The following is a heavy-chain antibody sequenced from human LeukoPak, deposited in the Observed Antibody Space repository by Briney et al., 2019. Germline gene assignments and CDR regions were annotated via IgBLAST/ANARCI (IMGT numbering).Heavy chain of an antibody. J-gene: IGHJ5*02. V-gene: IGHV4-39*07. D-gene: IGHD6-19*01. CDR3: ARTVLAVAGTELGWFDP. CDR1: GGSISRSRDY. CDR2: IYYSGST. Sequence: SETLSLTCTVSGGSISRSRDYWGWIRQPPGKGLEWIGSIYYSGSTYYNPSLKSRVTISGDTSRNRFSLKLSSVTAADTAVYYCARTVLAVAGTELGWFDPWGPGTLVTVSS.